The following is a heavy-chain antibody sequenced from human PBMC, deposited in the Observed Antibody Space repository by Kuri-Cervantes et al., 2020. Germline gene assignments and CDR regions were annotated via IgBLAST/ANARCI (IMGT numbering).Heavy chain of an antibody. D-gene: IGHD5-12*01. CDR2: IYHGGNS. Sequence: SQTLSLTCGVSGYSISSGYYWGWIRQPPGKGLEWIGHIYHGGNSYYNPSLKSRVTISVDTSKNQFSLKLSSVTAADTAVYYCARVLATDYYFDYWGQGTLVTVSS. CDR3: ARVLATDYYFDY. V-gene: IGHV4-38-2*01. CDR1: GYSISSGYY. J-gene: IGHJ4*02.